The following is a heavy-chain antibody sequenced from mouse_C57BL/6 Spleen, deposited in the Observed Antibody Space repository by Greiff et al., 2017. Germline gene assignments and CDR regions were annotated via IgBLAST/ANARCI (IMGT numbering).Heavy chain of an antibody. Sequence: QVQLQQSGAELVRPGASVTLSCKASGYTFTDYEMHWVKQTPVHGLEWIGAIDPETGGTAYNQKFKGKAILTADKSSSTAYMELRSLTSEDSAVYYCTRVDDGYYERYFDVWGTGTTVTVSS. CDR2: IDPETGGT. CDR1: GYTFTDYE. V-gene: IGHV1-15*01. D-gene: IGHD2-3*01. J-gene: IGHJ1*03. CDR3: TRVDDGYYERYFDV.